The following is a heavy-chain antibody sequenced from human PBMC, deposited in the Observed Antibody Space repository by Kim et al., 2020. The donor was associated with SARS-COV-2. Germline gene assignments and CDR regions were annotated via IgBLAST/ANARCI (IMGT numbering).Heavy chain of an antibody. CDR1: GGSISSYY. CDR2: IYYSGST. V-gene: IGHV4-59*13. CDR3: ARDQEYSSNYYYYGMDV. D-gene: IGHD6-6*01. J-gene: IGHJ6*02. Sequence: SETLSLTCTVSGGSISSYYWSWIRQPPGKGLEWIGYIYYSGSTNYNPSLKSRVTISVDTSKNQFSLKLSSVTAADTAVYYCARDQEYSSNYYYYGMDVWGQGTTVTVSS.